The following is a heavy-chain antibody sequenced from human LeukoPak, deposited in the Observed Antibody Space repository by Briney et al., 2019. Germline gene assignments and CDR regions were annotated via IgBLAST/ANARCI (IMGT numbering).Heavy chain of an antibody. CDR3: ARDYGGGSYSGAFDI. CDR1: GGSISSSSYY. CDR2: IYYSGST. Sequence: SETLSLTCTVSGGSISSSSYYWGWIRQPPGKGLEWIGSIYYSGSTYYNPSLKSRVTISVDTSKNQFSLKLSSVTAEDTAVYYCARDYGGGSYSGAFDIWGQGTMVTVSS. D-gene: IGHD1-26*01. V-gene: IGHV4-39*07. J-gene: IGHJ3*02.